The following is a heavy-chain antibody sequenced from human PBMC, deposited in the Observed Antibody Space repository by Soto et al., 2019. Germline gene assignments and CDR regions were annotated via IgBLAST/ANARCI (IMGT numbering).Heavy chain of an antibody. D-gene: IGHD5-18*01. CDR3: ARLYTAMVRLDY. CDR1: GYTFTSYG. J-gene: IGHJ4*01. CDR2: ISAHNVNT. Sequence: ASGKVSCNASGYTFTSYGNSWEQQPPGQGLEWRGWISAHNVNTYFAETHEGRVTMTTDTSLSIAYMELRSLSSDDTGVYYCARLYTAMVRLDYWSQGTLANISP. V-gene: IGHV1-18*04.